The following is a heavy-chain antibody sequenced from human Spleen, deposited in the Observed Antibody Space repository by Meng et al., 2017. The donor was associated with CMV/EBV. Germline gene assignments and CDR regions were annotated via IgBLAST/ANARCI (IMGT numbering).Heavy chain of an antibody. V-gene: IGHV1-2*02. J-gene: IGHJ4*02. CDR3: ARGVGRGAYCSGTSCTISYGDH. D-gene: IGHD2-2*01. Sequence: YDIQWVRQAPGQRHEWMRWINPNSGGTNYAQKFQDRVTRNRDTTTSTAYMELSRLRSDDAAIYYCARGVGRGAYCSGTSCTISYGDHWGQGTLVTVSS. CDR2: INPNSGGT. CDR1: YD.